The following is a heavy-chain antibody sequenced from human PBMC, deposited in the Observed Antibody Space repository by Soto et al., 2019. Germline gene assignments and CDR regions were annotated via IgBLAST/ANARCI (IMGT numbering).Heavy chain of an antibody. J-gene: IGHJ4*02. CDR2: IFGLGYT. V-gene: IGHV4-4*07. CDR1: GDSMTNYY. Sequence: QVQLQASGPRLVKPSETLSLTCTVSGDSMTNYYWAWIRQPAGEGLEWIGRIFGLGYTNYNPSLKSRVIVSVDTSKSQFSLKLTTVTAADTAVYYCVRGGDYSDNHGHPLFDYWGQGTLVSVSS. CDR3: VRGGDYSDNHGHPLFDY. D-gene: IGHD5-12*01.